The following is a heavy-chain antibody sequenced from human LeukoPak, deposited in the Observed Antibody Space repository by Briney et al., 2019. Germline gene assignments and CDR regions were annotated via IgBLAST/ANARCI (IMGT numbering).Heavy chain of an antibody. D-gene: IGHD6-13*01. CDR1: GFTFSSYG. J-gene: IGHJ6*02. Sequence: GGSLRLSCAASGFTFSSYGMHWVRQAPGKGLEGVAVIWYDGSNKYYADSVKGRFTISRDNSKNTLYLQMNSLRAEDTAVYYCAKDQLRAAGYYYYGMDVWGQGTTVTVSS. CDR3: AKDQLRAAGYYYYGMDV. V-gene: IGHV3-30*02. CDR2: IWYDGSNK.